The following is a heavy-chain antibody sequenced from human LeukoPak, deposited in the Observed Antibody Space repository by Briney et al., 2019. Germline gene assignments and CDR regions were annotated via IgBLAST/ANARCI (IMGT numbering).Heavy chain of an antibody. V-gene: IGHV5-51*01. D-gene: IGHD6-19*01. CDR3: ARVPVADPYYFDY. CDR2: IYPGDSDT. J-gene: IGHJ4*02. Sequence: GESLQISCKGSGYSFTSYWIGWVRQMPGKGLEWMGIIYPGDSDTRYSPSFQGQVTISADKSISTAYLQWSSLKASDTAMYYCARVPVADPYYFDYWGQGTLVTVSS. CDR1: GYSFTSYW.